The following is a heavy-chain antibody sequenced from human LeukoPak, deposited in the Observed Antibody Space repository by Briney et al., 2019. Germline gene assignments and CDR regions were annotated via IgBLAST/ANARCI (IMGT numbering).Heavy chain of an antibody. CDR1: GFTFSDYY. CDR2: ISGSGGST. J-gene: IGHJ4*02. V-gene: IGHV3-23*01. D-gene: IGHD3-22*01. Sequence: PGGSLRLSCAASGFTFSDYYMSWVRQAPGKGLEWVSAISGSGGSTYYADSVKGRFTISRDNSKNTLYLQMNSLRAEDTAVYYCAEDLYYYDSRTYYWGQGTLVTVSS. CDR3: AEDLYYYDSRTYY.